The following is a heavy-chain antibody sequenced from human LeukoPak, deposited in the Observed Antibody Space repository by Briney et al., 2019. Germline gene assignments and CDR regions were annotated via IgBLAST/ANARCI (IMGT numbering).Heavy chain of an antibody. CDR1: GFTFSSYA. CDR2: ISGSGGST. V-gene: IGHV3-23*01. Sequence: GGSLRLSCAASGFTFSSYAMSWVRQAPGKGLEWVSAISGSGGSTYYADSVKGRFTISRGNSKNTLYLQMNSLCAEDTALYYCAKRWGITGTTCFDLWGRGTLVTVSS. CDR3: AKRWGITGTTCFDL. J-gene: IGHJ2*01. D-gene: IGHD1-20*01.